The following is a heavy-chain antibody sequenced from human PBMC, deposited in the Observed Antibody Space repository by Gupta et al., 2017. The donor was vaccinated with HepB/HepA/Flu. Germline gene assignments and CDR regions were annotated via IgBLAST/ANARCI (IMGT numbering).Heavy chain of an antibody. CDR1: GSTFTSSG. V-gene: IGHV1-18*01. D-gene: IGHD2-8*02. CDR3: ARDLSDVDWWAY. Sequence: QVQLVQSGAEVKKPGASVKVSCQASGSTFTSSGLSWVRQAPGQGLEWMGWISAYNGNTNYAQKLQGRVTMTTDTSTSTPYMELRSLRSDDTAVYYCARDLSDVDWWAYWGQGTLVTVSS. J-gene: IGHJ4*02. CDR2: ISAYNGNT.